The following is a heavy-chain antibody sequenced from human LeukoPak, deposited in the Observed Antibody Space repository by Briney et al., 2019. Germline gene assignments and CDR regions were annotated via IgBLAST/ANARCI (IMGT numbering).Heavy chain of an antibody. Sequence: GGSLRLSCAASGLTFSSYSMNWVRQAPGKGLDWVSSISSSSSYIYYADSVKGRFTISRDNAKNSLYLQMNSLRAEDTAVYYCAVVVPAATLDYWGQGTLVTVSS. D-gene: IGHD2-2*01. CDR2: ISSSSSYI. V-gene: IGHV3-21*01. CDR3: AVVVPAATLDY. J-gene: IGHJ4*02. CDR1: GLTFSSYS.